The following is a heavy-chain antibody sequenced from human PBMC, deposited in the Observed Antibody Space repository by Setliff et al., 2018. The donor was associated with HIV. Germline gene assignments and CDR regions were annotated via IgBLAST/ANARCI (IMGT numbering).Heavy chain of an antibody. CDR3: ARVVVRGVTFIAEYFQH. CDR1: GYTFTSYG. V-gene: IGHV1-18*01. CDR2: ISAYNGNT. Sequence: ASVQVSCKASGYTFTSYGISWVRQAPGQGLEWMGWISAYNGNTNYAQKLQGRVTMTTDTSPSTAYMELRSLRSDDTAVYYCARVVVRGVTFIAEYFQHWGQGTLVTVSS. J-gene: IGHJ1*01. D-gene: IGHD3-10*01.